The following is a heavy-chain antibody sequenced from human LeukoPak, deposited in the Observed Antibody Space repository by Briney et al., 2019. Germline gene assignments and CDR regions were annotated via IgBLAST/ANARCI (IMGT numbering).Heavy chain of an antibody. CDR2: ISGSGDST. V-gene: IGHV3-23*01. J-gene: IGHJ4*02. D-gene: IGHD3-22*01. CDR1: GFTFSKYA. Sequence: GGSLRLSCAASGFTFSKYAVSWVRQAPGKGLEWVSSISGSGDSTYYADSVKGRFTISRDNSKNTLFLQMNSLRADDTAVYYCAKVPYSGFYDSSGYCYYFDYWGQGTLVTVSS. CDR3: AKVPYSGFYDSSGYCYYFDY.